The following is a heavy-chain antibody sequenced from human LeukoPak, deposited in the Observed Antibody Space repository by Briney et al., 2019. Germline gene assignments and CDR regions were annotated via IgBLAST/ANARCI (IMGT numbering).Heavy chain of an antibody. J-gene: IGHJ4*02. CDR2: ISGSGGNT. D-gene: IGHD5-12*01. CDR3: ARGGVFSGYEI. CDR1: GFTFRSYG. V-gene: IGHV3-23*01. Sequence: QSGGSLRLSCAASGFTFRSYGMSWVRQAPGKGLEWVSAISGSGGNTYYADSVKGRFTISRDNSKNTLYLQMNSLRAEDTAVYYCARGGVFSGYEIWGQGTLVTVSS.